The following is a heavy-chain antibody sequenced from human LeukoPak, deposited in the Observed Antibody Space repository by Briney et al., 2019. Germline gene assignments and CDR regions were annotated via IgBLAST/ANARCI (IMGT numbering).Heavy chain of an antibody. Sequence: GGSLRLSCAGSKFTFSNYAMTWVRQAPGMGLEWVSTISSNGGSIFYSDSVKGRFTISRDNSRNTVYLQMNSLRAEDTAIYYCAKDYSGSWYYFDYWGQGTLVTVSS. J-gene: IGHJ4*02. CDR2: ISSNGGSI. V-gene: IGHV3-23*01. CDR1: KFTFSNYA. D-gene: IGHD6-13*01. CDR3: AKDYSGSWYYFDY.